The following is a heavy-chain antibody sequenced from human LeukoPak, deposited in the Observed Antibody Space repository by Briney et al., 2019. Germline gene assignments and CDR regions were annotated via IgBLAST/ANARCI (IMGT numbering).Heavy chain of an antibody. D-gene: IGHD3-22*01. J-gene: IGHJ4*02. Sequence: SETLSLTCTVSGGSISSYYWSWIRQPPGKGLEWIGYIYYSGSTNYNPSLKSRVTISVGTSKNQFSLKLSSVTAADTAVYYCAREGAYDSSGYQDYWGQGTLVTVSS. CDR3: AREGAYDSSGYQDY. CDR2: IYYSGST. CDR1: GGSISSYY. V-gene: IGHV4-59*01.